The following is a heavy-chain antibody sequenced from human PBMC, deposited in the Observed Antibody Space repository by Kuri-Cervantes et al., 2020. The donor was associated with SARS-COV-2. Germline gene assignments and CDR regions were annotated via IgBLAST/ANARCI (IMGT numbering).Heavy chain of an antibody. Sequence: GGSLRLSCAVYGGSFSGYYWSWVRQAPGKGLEWVSSISASGGSANYADSVKGRLTVSRDNSKNTLYLQINSLRAEDTAVYYCANGHSFGYPPYDYWGQGTLVTVSS. CDR2: ISASGGSA. D-gene: IGHD5-18*01. CDR1: GGSFSGYY. J-gene: IGHJ4*02. CDR3: ANGHSFGYPPYDY. V-gene: IGHV3-23*01.